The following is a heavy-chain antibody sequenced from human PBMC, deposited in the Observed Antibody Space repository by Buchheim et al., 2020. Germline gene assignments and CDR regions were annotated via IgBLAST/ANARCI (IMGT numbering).Heavy chain of an antibody. CDR3: ARERYDFWSGYYPRTYYYYGMDV. CDR1: GFTFSSYS. D-gene: IGHD3-3*01. Sequence: EVQLVESGGGLVKPGGSLRLSCAASGFTFSSYSMNWVRQAPGKGLEWVSSISSSSSYLYYADSVKGRFTISRDNAKNSLYLQMNSLRAEDTAVYYCARERYDFWSGYYPRTYYYYGMDVWGQGTT. V-gene: IGHV3-21*01. J-gene: IGHJ6*02. CDR2: ISSSSSYL.